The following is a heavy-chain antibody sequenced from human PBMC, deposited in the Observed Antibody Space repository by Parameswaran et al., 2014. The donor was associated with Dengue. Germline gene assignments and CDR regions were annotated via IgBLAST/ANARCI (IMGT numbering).Heavy chain of an antibody. D-gene: IGHD3-10*01. J-gene: IGHJ3*02. V-gene: IGHV4-59*08. CDR2: IYYSGST. Sequence: RWIRQPQEGLEWIGYIYYSGSTSYNPSLKSRVTISVDTSKNQFSLKLSSVTAADTAVYYCARPNPIYGSGSYSSRYNWNDGTPGAFDIWGQGTMVTVSS. CDR3: ARPNPIYGSGSYSSRYNWNDGTPGAFDI.